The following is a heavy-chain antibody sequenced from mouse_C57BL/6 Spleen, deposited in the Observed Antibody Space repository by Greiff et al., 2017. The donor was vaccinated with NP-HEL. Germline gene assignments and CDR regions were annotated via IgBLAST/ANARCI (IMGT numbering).Heavy chain of an antibody. CDR2: IDPSDSYT. V-gene: IGHV1-69*01. J-gene: IGHJ2*01. CDR1: GYTFTSYW. Sequence: VQLQQPGAELVMPGASVKLSCKASGYTFTSYWMHWVKQRPGQGLEWIGEIDPSDSYTNYNQKFKGKSTLTVDKSSSTAYMQLSSLTSEDSAVYYCARSGRSKGGFDYWGQGTTLTVSS. D-gene: IGHD1-1*01. CDR3: ARSGRSKGGFDY.